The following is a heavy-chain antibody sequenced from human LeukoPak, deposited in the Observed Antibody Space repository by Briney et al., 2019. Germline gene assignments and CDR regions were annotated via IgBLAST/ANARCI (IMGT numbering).Heavy chain of an antibody. J-gene: IGHJ4*02. Sequence: GASVKVSCKASGYTFTGYYMHWVRQAPGQGLEWMGWISAYHGNTNYAQKLQGRVTMTTDTSTSTAYMELRSLRSDDTAVYYCARDRGATGSESEYWGQGTLVTVSS. CDR1: GYTFTGYY. CDR2: ISAYHGNT. CDR3: ARDRGATGSESEY. D-gene: IGHD5-12*01. V-gene: IGHV1-18*04.